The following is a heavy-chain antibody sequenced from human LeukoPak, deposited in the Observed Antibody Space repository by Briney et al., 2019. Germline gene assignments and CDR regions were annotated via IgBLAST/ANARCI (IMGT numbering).Heavy chain of an antibody. V-gene: IGHV3-9*01. CDR1: GFTFSSYE. Sequence: QSGGSLRLSCAASGFTFSSYEMNWVRQAPGKGLEWVSGISWNSGSIGYADSVKGRFTISRDNAKNSLYLQMNSLRAEDTALYYCAKLSGGYSGLFDYWGQGTLVTVSS. CDR2: ISWNSGSI. D-gene: IGHD5-12*01. J-gene: IGHJ4*02. CDR3: AKLSGGYSGLFDY.